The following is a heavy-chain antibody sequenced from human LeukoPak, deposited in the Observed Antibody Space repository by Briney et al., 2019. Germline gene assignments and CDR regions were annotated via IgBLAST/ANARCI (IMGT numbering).Heavy chain of an antibody. CDR1: GYTFTSNY. D-gene: IGHD5-24*01. Sequence: GASVKVSCKAFGYTFTSNYMHWGRQAPGQGPEWMGVISPSGGSTTYAQKFQGRVTLTRDMSTSTDSLELSSLRSVDTAVYYCARDNSVRDEAWWFNPWGQGTLVTVSS. J-gene: IGHJ5*02. CDR3: ARDNSVRDEAWWFNP. V-gene: IGHV1-46*01. CDR2: ISPSGGST.